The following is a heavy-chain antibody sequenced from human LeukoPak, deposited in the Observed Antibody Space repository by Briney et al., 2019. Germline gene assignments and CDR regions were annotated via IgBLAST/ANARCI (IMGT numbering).Heavy chain of an antibody. J-gene: IGHJ4*02. D-gene: IGHD6-6*01. CDR3: ARHGWSSSKYYFDY. CDR1: GGSISSSSYY. Sequence: PSETLSLTCTVSGGSISSSSYYWGWIRQPPGKGLEWIGSIFYSGHTYYNPSLKSRVTMSVDTSKNQFSLKLSSVTAADTAVYYCARHGWSSSKYYFDYWGQGTLVTVSS. CDR2: IFYSGHT. V-gene: IGHV4-39*01.